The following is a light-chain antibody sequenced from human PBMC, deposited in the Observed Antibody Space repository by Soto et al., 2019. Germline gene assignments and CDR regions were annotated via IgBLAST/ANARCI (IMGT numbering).Light chain of an antibody. Sequence: EFVLTQSPGTLSLSPGERATLSCRASQTVRNNYLAWYQQKPGQAPRLLIYDASSRATGIPDRFSGSGSGTDFTLTIIRLEPEDFAVYYCQQYGATLWTFGQGTKVDIK. CDR1: QTVRNNY. CDR3: QQYGATLWT. V-gene: IGKV3-20*01. CDR2: DAS. J-gene: IGKJ1*01.